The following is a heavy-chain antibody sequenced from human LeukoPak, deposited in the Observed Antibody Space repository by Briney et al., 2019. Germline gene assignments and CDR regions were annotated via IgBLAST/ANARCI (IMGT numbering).Heavy chain of an antibody. J-gene: IGHJ4*02. Sequence: GGSLRLSCTVSGFTVSSNSMSWVRQAPGKGLEWVSFIYSGGNTHYSDSVKGRFTISRDNSKNTLYLQMNSLRAEDTAVYYCAKDYYYDSSGAHFDYWGQGTLVTVSS. D-gene: IGHD3-22*01. V-gene: IGHV3-53*05. CDR3: AKDYYYDSSGAHFDY. CDR1: GFTVSSNS. CDR2: IYSGGNT.